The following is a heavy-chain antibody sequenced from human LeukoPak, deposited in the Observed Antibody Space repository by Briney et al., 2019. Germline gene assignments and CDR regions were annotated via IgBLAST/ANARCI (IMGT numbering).Heavy chain of an antibody. CDR1: GGTFSSYA. CDR2: IIPIFGTA. Sequence: SVKVSCKASGGTFSSYAISWVRQAPGQGLEWMGGIIPIFGTANYAQKFQGRVTITTDESTSTAYMELSSLRSEDSAVYYCAREATPGNWFDPWGQGTLVTVSS. V-gene: IGHV1-69*05. J-gene: IGHJ5*02. D-gene: IGHD2-15*01. CDR3: AREATPGNWFDP.